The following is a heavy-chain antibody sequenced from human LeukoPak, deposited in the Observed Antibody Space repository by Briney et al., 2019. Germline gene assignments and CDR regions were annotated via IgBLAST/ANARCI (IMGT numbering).Heavy chain of an antibody. J-gene: IGHJ4*02. D-gene: IGHD3-3*01. Sequence: GGSLRLSCVGSGFTSIAYALTWARQAPGKGLEWVGRIKSKTDGGTTDYAAPVKGRFTISRDDSKNTLYLQMNSLKTEDTAVYYCTTAIDFWSGYYFDYWGQGTLVTVSS. CDR3: TTAIDFWSGYYFDY. CDR2: IKSKTDGGTT. CDR1: GFTSIAYA. V-gene: IGHV3-15*01.